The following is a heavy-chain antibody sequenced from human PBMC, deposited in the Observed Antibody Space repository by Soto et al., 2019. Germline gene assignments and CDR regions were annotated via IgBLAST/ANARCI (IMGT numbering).Heavy chain of an antibody. J-gene: IGHJ4*02. CDR3: ARDDDYGDNGLDY. D-gene: IGHD4-17*01. V-gene: IGHV3-33*01. CDR1: GFSFSSYG. CDR2: ILDDGSDK. Sequence: QVQLVESGGGVVQPGRSLRLSCAASGFSFSSYGMHWVRQAPGKGLEWVAVILDDGSDKDYTDAVKGRFTISRDNSKNTLYLEMNSVRAEDTAVYYCARDDDYGDNGLDYWGQGTLVTVSS.